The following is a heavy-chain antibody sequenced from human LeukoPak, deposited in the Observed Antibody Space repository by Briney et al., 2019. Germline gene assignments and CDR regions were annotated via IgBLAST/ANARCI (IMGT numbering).Heavy chain of an antibody. CDR2: IKQDASTK. CDR3: TRVGYIDEGIDY. CDR1: GFPFSSYW. D-gene: IGHD5-24*01. Sequence: GGSLRLSCVASGFPFSSYWMTWVRQAPGKGLEWVANIKQDASTKSYVDSVKGRFTISRDNAKNSLYLQMNSLRAEDTAIYYCTRVGYIDEGIDYWGQGTLVTVSS. V-gene: IGHV3-7*04. J-gene: IGHJ4*02.